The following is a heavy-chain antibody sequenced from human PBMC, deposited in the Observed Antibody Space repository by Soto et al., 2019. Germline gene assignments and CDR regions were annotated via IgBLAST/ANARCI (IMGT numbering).Heavy chain of an antibody. D-gene: IGHD1-26*01. J-gene: IGHJ3*02. CDR2: IYYSGTT. CDR1: SGSIGTYF. V-gene: IGHV4-59*01. Sequence: QVQLRESGPGLVKPSETLSLTCTVSSGSIGTYFWSWIRQPPGKGLEWIGYIYYSGTTNYNPSLKSRVTIFLDTSKNQFSLRLSSVTAADTAVYYCARGRGGTYDAFDIWGQGTLVIVSS. CDR3: ARGRGGTYDAFDI.